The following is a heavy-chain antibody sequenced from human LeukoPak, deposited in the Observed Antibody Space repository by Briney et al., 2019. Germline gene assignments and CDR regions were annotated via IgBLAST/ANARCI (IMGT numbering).Heavy chain of an antibody. CDR1: GFTFSSYS. J-gene: IGHJ4*02. Sequence: GGSLRLSCAASGFTFSSYSMNWVRQAPGKGLEWVSYISSSSTIYYADSVKGRFTISRDNAKNSLYLQMNSLRAEDTAVYYCAREDSSSWPIDYWGQGTLVTVSS. V-gene: IGHV3-48*04. D-gene: IGHD6-13*01. CDR2: ISSSSTI. CDR3: AREDSSSWPIDY.